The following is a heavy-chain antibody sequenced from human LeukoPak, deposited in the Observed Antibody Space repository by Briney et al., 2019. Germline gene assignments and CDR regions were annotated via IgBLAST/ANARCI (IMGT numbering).Heavy chain of an antibody. CDR3: AKEKAIATINYGLDV. CDR2: IAYDGSNK. D-gene: IGHD1-1*01. Sequence: GGSLRLSCAASGFIFDTYDMLWVRQAPGKGLEGVAVIAYDGSNKVYADSVKGRFTISRDNSKNTLYLQMNSLRGEDTAVYYCAKEKAIATINYGLDVWGQGTTVTVSS. J-gene: IGHJ6*02. V-gene: IGHV3-30*18. CDR1: GFIFDTYD.